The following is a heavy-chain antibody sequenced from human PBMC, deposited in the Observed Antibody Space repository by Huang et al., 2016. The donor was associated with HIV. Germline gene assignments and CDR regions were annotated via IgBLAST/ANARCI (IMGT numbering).Heavy chain of an antibody. CDR2: INNRGST. Sequence: QVQLQQWGAGLLKPSETLSLTCAVYGGSFSGYYWSWIRQSPGKGLEWIGEINNRGSTNYNPSLTSRLTISVDTSKNQFSLKLSSVTAADTAVYYCARERMMSWLDDHDAFDIWGQGTMVTVSS. D-gene: IGHD1-1*01. V-gene: IGHV4-34*01. CDR1: GGSFSGYY. J-gene: IGHJ3*02. CDR3: ARERMMSWLDDHDAFDI.